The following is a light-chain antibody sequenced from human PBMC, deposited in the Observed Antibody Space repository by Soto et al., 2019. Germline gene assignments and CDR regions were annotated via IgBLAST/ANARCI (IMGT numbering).Light chain of an antibody. J-gene: IGKJ3*01. CDR1: QSIRSY. CDR2: TAY. V-gene: IGKV1-39*01. Sequence: DIPMTQSPSSLSASVGDRVTITCRASQSIRSYLNWYQQKPGKAPKVLIYTAYTLQSGVPSRFSGSGSGTDFTLTISSLQPEDFATYYCQQSMSNLGTFGPGTKVDIK. CDR3: QQSMSNLGT.